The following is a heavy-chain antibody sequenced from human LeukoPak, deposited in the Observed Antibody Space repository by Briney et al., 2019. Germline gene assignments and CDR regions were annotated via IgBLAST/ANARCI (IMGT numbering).Heavy chain of an antibody. V-gene: IGHV4-61*02. Sequence: SETLSLTCTVSRGSISSAGYYWSWIRQPAGKGLEWIGRVYTSGRTNYIPSLKSRVTISLDTSNKQFSLKLSSVTAADTAVYYCARRPRYSSGCFDYWGQGTLVTVSS. CDR1: RGSISSAGYY. D-gene: IGHD6-19*01. CDR3: ARRPRYSSGCFDY. J-gene: IGHJ4*02. CDR2: VYTSGRT.